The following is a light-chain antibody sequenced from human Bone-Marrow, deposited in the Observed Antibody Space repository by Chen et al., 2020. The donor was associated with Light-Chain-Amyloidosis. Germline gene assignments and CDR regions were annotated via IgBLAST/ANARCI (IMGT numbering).Light chain of an antibody. CDR1: SSDVGGDNH. Sequence: QSALTQPASVSGSPGQSITISCTGTSSDVGGDNHVSWYQQHPDKAPKLMIYELTNRPSWVPDRLSGSKYDNTASLSISRPQTEAEADYFGSSYTSTTTLGFGSGTRVTVL. J-gene: IGLJ1*01. V-gene: IGLV2-14*01. CDR2: ELT. CDR3: SSYTSTTTLG.